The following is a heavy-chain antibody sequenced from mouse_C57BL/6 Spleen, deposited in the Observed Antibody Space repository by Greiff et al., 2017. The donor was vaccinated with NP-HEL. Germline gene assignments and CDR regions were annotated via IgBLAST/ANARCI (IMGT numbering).Heavy chain of an antibody. CDR1: GFNIKDYY. J-gene: IGHJ4*01. CDR2: IDPEDGDT. Sequence: VQLQQSGAELVRPGASVKLSCTASGFNIKDYYMHWVKQRPEQGLEWIGRIDPEDGDTEYAPKFQGKATMTADTSSNTAYLQLSSLTAEDTAVYYCTTFYYGNGYAMDYWGQGTSVTVSS. V-gene: IGHV14-1*01. CDR3: TTFYYGNGYAMDY. D-gene: IGHD2-1*01.